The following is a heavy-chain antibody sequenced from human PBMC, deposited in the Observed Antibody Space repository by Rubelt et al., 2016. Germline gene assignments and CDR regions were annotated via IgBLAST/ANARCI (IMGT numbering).Heavy chain of an antibody. Sequence: QVQLQESGPGLVKPSETLSLACTVSGGSISSSSYYWGLIRQPPGTGLEWIGSVFYTGSTYYNPSLKSRVTIPVDTSKNQFSRRRTSVTAADTAVYYCARHGLWSSNAIDYWGQGTLVTVSS. CDR3: ARHGLWSSNAIDY. CDR1: GGSISSSSYY. CDR2: VFYTGST. J-gene: IGHJ4*02. D-gene: IGHD4-11*01. V-gene: IGHV4-39*01.